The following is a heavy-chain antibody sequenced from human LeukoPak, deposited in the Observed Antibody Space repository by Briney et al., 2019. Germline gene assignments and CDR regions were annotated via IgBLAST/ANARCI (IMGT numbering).Heavy chain of an antibody. CDR1: GGSISSYY. Sequence: KPSETLSLTCTVSGGSISSYYWSWIRQPAGKGLEWIGRIYTSGSTNYNPSLKSRVTMSVDTSKDQFSLKLSSVTAADTAVYYCARDMYYDFWSGYYTPLFDYWGQGTLVTVSS. D-gene: IGHD3-3*01. CDR3: ARDMYYDFWSGYYTPLFDY. CDR2: IYTSGST. V-gene: IGHV4-4*07. J-gene: IGHJ4*02.